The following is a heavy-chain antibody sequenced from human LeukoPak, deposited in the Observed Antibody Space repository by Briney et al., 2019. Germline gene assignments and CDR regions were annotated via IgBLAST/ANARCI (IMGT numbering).Heavy chain of an antibody. CDR1: GFTFSIYA. CDR2: IKGSGGDT. V-gene: IGHV3-23*01. Sequence: PGGSLRLSCAGTGFTFSIYAMSWVRQAPGKGLEWVSGIKGSGGDTYYADSVKGRFTVSRDNSKNTVYLQMNSLRAEDTAVYYCAKDLKTNALVPELDXWGQGXLVTV. CDR3: AKDLKTNALVPELDX. J-gene: IGHJ4*02. D-gene: IGHD2-8*01.